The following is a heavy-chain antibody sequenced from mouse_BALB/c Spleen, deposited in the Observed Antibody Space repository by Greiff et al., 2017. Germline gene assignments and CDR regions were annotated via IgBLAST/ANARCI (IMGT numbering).Heavy chain of an antibody. D-gene: IGHD1-2*01. CDR1: GYSITSDYA. CDR2: ISYSGST. CDR3: ARSYYGYVRFAY. Sequence: EVKLQESGPGLVKPSQSLSLTCTVTGYSITSDYAWNWIRQFPGNKLEWMGYISYSGSTSYNPSLKSRISITRDTSKNQFFLQLNSVTTEDTATYYCARSYYGYVRFAYWGQGTLVTVSA. V-gene: IGHV3-2*02. J-gene: IGHJ3*01.